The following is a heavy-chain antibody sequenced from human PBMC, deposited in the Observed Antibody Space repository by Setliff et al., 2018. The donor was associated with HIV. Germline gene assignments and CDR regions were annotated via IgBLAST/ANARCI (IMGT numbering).Heavy chain of an antibody. Sequence: SETLSLTCAVYGASFSGYYWSWIRQPPGKGLEWIGEINHSGSTNYNPSLKSRLSISVDTSKNQFSLKVTSVTAADTATYYCVGRGYNVNRPWGQGNLVTVSS. V-gene: IGHV4-34*01. J-gene: IGHJ5*02. CDR1: GASFSGYY. CDR2: INHSGST. D-gene: IGHD5-18*01. CDR3: VGRGYNVNRP.